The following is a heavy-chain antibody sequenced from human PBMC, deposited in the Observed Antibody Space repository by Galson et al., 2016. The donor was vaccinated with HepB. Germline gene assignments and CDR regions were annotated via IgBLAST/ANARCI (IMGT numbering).Heavy chain of an antibody. CDR1: GFNFGRYA. CDR3: ARDQGMVKALVAVGWFGP. Sequence: SLRLSCAASGFNFGRYAVHWVRQSPGKGLEWAAVVSHDGNNQYYADSVKGRFTVSRDNSQNTVHLQMDSLRPEDTAVYYCARDQGMVKALVAVGWFGPWGQGTLVTVSS. V-gene: IGHV3-30-3*01. J-gene: IGHJ5*02. CDR2: VSHDGNNQ. D-gene: IGHD6-19*01.